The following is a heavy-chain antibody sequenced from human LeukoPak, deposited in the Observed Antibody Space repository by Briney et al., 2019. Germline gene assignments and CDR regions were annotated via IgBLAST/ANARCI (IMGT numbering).Heavy chain of an antibody. CDR3: AKGRGWEASYYYYYMDV. CDR1: GFTFSNYA. V-gene: IGHV3-30*04. Sequence: GGSLRLSCAASGFTFSNYAMHWVRQAPGKGLEWVAVIFDDGSMQYYADSVKGRFTISRDNSKNTLYLQMNSLRAEDTAVYYCAKGRGWEASYYYYYMDVWGKGTTVTISS. D-gene: IGHD1-26*01. CDR2: IFDDGSMQ. J-gene: IGHJ6*03.